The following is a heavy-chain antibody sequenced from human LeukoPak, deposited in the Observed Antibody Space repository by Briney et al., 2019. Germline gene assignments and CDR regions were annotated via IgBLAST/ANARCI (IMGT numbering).Heavy chain of an antibody. CDR1: GGSFSGYY. D-gene: IGHD6-13*01. CDR3: ARDQRQLGNYYFDY. Sequence: PSETLSLTCAVYGGSFSGYYWSRIRQPPGKGLEWIGYIYYSGSTYYNPSLKSRVTISVDTSKNQFSLKLSSVTAADTAVYYCARDQRQLGNYYFDYWGQGTLVTVSS. J-gene: IGHJ4*02. V-gene: IGHV4-30-4*01. CDR2: IYYSGST.